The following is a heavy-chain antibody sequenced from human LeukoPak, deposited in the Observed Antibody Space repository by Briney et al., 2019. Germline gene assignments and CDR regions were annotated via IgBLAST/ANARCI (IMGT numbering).Heavy chain of an antibody. V-gene: IGHV3-64*01. Sequence: GGSLRLSCAASGFTFSSYAMHWVRQAPGKGLEYVSAISSIGGSTYYANSVKGRFTISRDNSKNTLYLQMNSLRAEDTAVYYCARDNAAAGTDYYYGMDVWGQGTTVTVSS. CDR1: GFTFSSYA. CDR2: ISSIGGST. J-gene: IGHJ6*02. D-gene: IGHD6-13*01. CDR3: ARDNAAAGTDYYYGMDV.